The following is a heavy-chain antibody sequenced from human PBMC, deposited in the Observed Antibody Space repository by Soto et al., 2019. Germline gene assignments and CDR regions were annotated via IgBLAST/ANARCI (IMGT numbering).Heavy chain of an antibody. D-gene: IGHD3-16*01. J-gene: IGHJ6*03. CDR1: GFTFTSYY. CDR3: AMRRTEGAYYYMDV. Sequence: QVQLVQSGTEVKKPGASVKVSCKASGFTFTSYYMHWVRQAPGQGLEWMGIINPAGGTTTYAQSFQGRVTMTRDTSTSTVYMGLSSLRSEDTAVYYCAMRRTEGAYYYMDVWGKGTTVTVSS. V-gene: IGHV1-46*03. CDR2: INPAGGTT.